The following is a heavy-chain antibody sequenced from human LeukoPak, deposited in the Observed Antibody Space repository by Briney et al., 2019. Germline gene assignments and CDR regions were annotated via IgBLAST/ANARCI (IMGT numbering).Heavy chain of an antibody. CDR2: INHSGST. J-gene: IGHJ6*04. Sequence: SETLSLTCAVYGGSFSGYYWSWIRQPPGKGLEWIGEINHSGSTNYNPSLKSRVTISVDTSKNQFSLKLSSVTAADTAVHYCARDVVVPAAMRGYYYYYGMDVWGKGTTVTVSS. CDR3: ARDVVVPAAMRGYYYYYGMDV. V-gene: IGHV4-34*01. D-gene: IGHD2-2*01. CDR1: GGSFSGYY.